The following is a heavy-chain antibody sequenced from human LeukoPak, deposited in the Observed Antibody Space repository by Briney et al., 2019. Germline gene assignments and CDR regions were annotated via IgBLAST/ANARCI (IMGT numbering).Heavy chain of an antibody. CDR1: GGSISSSSYY. D-gene: IGHD6-19*01. V-gene: IGHV4-39*07. CDR2: IYYSGST. CDR3: ARVAVGFPRGYYFDY. J-gene: IGHJ4*02. Sequence: SETLPLTCTVSGGSISSSSYYWGWLRQPPGKGLEWIGSIYYSGSTYYNPSLKSRVTVSVDTSKNQFSLKLSSVTAADTAVYYCARVAVGFPRGYYFDYWGQGTLVTVSS.